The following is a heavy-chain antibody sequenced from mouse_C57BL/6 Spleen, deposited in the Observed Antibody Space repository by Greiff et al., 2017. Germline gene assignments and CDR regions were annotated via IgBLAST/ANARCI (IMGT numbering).Heavy chain of an antibody. D-gene: IGHD4-1*01. Sequence: QVQLQQPGAELVMPGASVKLSCKASGYTFTSYWMHWVKQRPGQGLEWIGEIDPSDSYTNYNQKFKGKSTLTVDKSSSTAYMQLSSLTSEDSAVYYCAREQTGTWYFDVWGTGTTVTVSS. CDR1: GYTFTSYW. CDR3: AREQTGTWYFDV. CDR2: IDPSDSYT. J-gene: IGHJ1*03. V-gene: IGHV1-69*01.